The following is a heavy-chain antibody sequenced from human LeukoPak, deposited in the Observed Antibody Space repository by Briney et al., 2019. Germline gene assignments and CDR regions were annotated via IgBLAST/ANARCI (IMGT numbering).Heavy chain of an antibody. CDR3: ARAGTFDYGSGSYYNGHLGFDY. D-gene: IGHD3-10*01. V-gene: IGHV1-46*01. CDR2: INPSGGST. CDR1: GYTFTGYY. Sequence: ASVKVSCKASGYTFTGYYMHWVRQAPGQGLEWMGIINPSGGSTSYAQKFQGRVTMTRDTSTSTVYMELSSLRSEDTAVYYCARAGTFDYGSGSYYNGHLGFDYWGQGTLVTVSS. J-gene: IGHJ4*02.